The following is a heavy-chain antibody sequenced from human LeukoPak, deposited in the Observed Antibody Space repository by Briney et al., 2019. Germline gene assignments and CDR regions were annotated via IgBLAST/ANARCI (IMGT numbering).Heavy chain of an antibody. D-gene: IGHD1-26*01. CDR1: GYSFTNYW. CDR3: ARQVAATYFSDY. J-gene: IGHJ4*02. CDR2: IYPDDSDT. Sequence: GESLKISCKGSGYSFTNYWMGWVRQMPGKGLEWMGIIYPDDSDTRYSPSFQGQVTISADKSTSTAHLQWSSLKASDTAMYYCARQVAATYFSDYWGQGTLVTVSS. V-gene: IGHV5-51*01.